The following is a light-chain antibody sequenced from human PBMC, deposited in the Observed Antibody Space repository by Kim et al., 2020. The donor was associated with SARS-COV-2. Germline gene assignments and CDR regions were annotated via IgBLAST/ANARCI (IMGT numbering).Light chain of an antibody. CDR1: QDISNY. CDR2: DAS. CDR3: KLYDNLPNT. J-gene: IGKJ2*01. V-gene: IGKV1-33*01. Sequence: DIQMTQSPSSLSASVGDRVTITCQASQDISNYLNWYQQKPGKAPKLLIYDASNLETGVPSRFSGSGSGTDFTFTISSLQPEDIATYYWKLYDNLPNTFGRGTKLEIK.